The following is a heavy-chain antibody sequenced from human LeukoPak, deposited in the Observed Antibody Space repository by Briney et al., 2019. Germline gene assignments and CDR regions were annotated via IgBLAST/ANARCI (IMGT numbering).Heavy chain of an antibody. Sequence: GGSLRLSCAASGFTFSSYSMNWVRQAPGKGLEWVSSISSSSSYIYYADSVKGRFTISRDNAKNSLYLQMNSLIAEDTAVYYCAREPRYYYGMDVWGKGTTVTVSS. CDR2: ISSSSSYI. CDR1: GFTFSSYS. J-gene: IGHJ6*04. V-gene: IGHV3-21*01. CDR3: AREPRYYYGMDV.